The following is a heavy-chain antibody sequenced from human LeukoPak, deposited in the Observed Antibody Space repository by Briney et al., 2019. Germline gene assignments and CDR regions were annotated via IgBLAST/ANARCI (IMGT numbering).Heavy chain of an antibody. Sequence: GGSLRLSCAASGFTFSSYAMSWVRQAPGKGLEWVSAISGSGGSTYYADSVKGRFTISRDSSKNTLYLQMNSLRAEDTAVYYCAKERAGVRSSSWFDYWGQGTLVSVSS. CDR1: GFTFSSYA. CDR2: ISGSGGST. V-gene: IGHV3-23*01. D-gene: IGHD6-13*01. CDR3: AKERAGVRSSSWFDY. J-gene: IGHJ4*02.